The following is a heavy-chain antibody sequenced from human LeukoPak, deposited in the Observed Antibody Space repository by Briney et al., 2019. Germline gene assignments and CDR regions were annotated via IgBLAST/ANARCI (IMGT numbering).Heavy chain of an antibody. CDR3: ATSKRLYGSGSYYNLTFWFDP. D-gene: IGHD3-10*01. CDR2: FDPEDGET. J-gene: IGHJ5*02. CDR1: GYTLTELS. Sequence: ASVKVSCKVSGYTLTELSMHWVRQAPGKGLEWMGGFDPEDGETIYAQKFQGRVTMTEDTSTDTAYMELSSLRSEDTAVYYCATSKRLYGSGSYYNLTFWFDPWGQGTLVTVSS. V-gene: IGHV1-24*01.